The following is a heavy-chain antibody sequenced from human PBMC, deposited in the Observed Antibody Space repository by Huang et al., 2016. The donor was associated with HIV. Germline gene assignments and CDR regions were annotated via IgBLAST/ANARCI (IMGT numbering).Heavy chain of an antibody. CDR3: ARDRITQCNGGRCYSDWSDP. Sequence: QVQLQESGPGPVKPSQTLSLTCTVSGDSISRGGYLWSWIRQSPGKGLVGMGSIYYTGTTSYNPSRRSRVTMAVDTAKNQFSLRLTSVTAEDTAVYYCARDRITQCNGGRCYSDWSDPWGQGTLVIVSS. CDR2: IYYTGTT. CDR1: GDSISRGGYL. V-gene: IGHV4-30-4*08. J-gene: IGHJ5*02. D-gene: IGHD2-15*01.